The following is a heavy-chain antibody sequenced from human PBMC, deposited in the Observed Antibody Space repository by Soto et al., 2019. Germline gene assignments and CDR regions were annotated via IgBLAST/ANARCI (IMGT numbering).Heavy chain of an antibody. D-gene: IGHD3-3*01. CDR2: MNPNSGNT. Sequence: ASVKVSCKASGYTFTSYDINWVRQATGQGLERMGWMNPNSGNTGYAQKFQGRVTMTRNTSISTAYMELSSLRSEDTAVYYCARWADARGAYDFWSGYLHHYYGMDVWGQGTTVTVSS. CDR3: ARWADARGAYDFWSGYLHHYYGMDV. V-gene: IGHV1-8*01. J-gene: IGHJ6*02. CDR1: GYTFTSYD.